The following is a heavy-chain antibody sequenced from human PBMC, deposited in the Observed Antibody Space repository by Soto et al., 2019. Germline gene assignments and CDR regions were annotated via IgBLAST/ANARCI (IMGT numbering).Heavy chain of an antibody. D-gene: IGHD6-13*01. CDR1: GFTFSSYG. J-gene: IGHJ1*01. V-gene: IGHV3-33*01. CDR2: TWYDGSNK. Sequence: GSLRLSCAASGFTFSSYGMHWVRQAPGKGLEWVAVTWYDGSNKYYADSVKGRFTISRDNSKNTLYLQMNSLRAEDTAVYYCARDRLAAAPTKYFQHWGQGTLVTVSS. CDR3: ARDRLAAAPTKYFQH.